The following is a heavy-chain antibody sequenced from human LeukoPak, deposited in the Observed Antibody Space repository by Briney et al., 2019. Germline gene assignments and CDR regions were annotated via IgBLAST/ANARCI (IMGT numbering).Heavy chain of an antibody. Sequence: PETLSLTCTVSGGSVGSGSYYWSWIRQSPGKGLEWIGYILYSDITNYNPSLKSRVTMSVDTSKNQFSLRLTSVTAADTAVYYCAAMAVNWFDPWGQGTLVIVSS. D-gene: IGHD5-18*01. V-gene: IGHV4-61*01. J-gene: IGHJ5*02. CDR2: ILYSDIT. CDR1: GGSVGSGSYY. CDR3: AAMAVNWFDP.